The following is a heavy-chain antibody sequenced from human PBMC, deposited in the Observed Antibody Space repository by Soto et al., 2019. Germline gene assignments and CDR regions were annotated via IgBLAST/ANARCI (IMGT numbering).Heavy chain of an antibody. CDR1: GFTFSSYG. CDR2: IWYDGSNK. CDR3: ARARGFGDYDY. V-gene: IGHV3-33*01. D-gene: IGHD3-10*01. J-gene: IGHJ4*02. Sequence: QVQLVEAGGGVVQPGRSLRLSCAASGFTFSSYGMHWVRQAPGKGLEWVAVIWYDGSNKYYADSVKGRFTISRDNSKSTLYLQMNSLRAEDTAVYYGARARGFGDYDYWGQGTLVTVSS.